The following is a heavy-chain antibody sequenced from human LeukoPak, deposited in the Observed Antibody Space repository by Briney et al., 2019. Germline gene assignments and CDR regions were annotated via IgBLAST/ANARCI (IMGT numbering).Heavy chain of an antibody. CDR2: MSPNSGDT. CDR1: GYTFTSYD. Sequence: GASVKVSCKASGYTFTSYDINWVRQATGQGLEWMGWMSPNSGDTGYAQKFQGRVTMTRNTSISTAYLGLSSLRSEDTAMYYRARSQISYSSSWCVPGWGDNWFDPWGQGTLVTVSS. D-gene: IGHD6-13*01. CDR3: ARSQISYSSSWCVPGWGDNWFDP. V-gene: IGHV1-8*01. J-gene: IGHJ5*02.